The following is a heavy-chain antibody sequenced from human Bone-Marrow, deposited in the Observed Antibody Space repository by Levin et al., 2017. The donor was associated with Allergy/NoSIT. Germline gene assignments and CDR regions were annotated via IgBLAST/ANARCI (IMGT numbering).Heavy chain of an antibody. CDR3: ARDLSLLWFGELTAGFDY. J-gene: IGHJ4*02. CDR1: GYTFTSYY. V-gene: IGHV1-46*01. Sequence: ASVKVSCKASGYTFTSYYMHWVRQAPGQGLEWMGIINPSGGSTSYAQKFQGRVTMTRDTSTSTVYMELSSLRSEDTAVYYCARDLSLLWFGELTAGFDYWGQGTLVTVSS. CDR2: INPSGGST. D-gene: IGHD3-10*01.